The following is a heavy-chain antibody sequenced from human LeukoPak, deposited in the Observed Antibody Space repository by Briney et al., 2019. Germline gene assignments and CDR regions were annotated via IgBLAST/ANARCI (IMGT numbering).Heavy chain of an antibody. CDR2: IKQDGSEK. D-gene: IGHD3-10*01. V-gene: IGHV3-7*03. CDR1: GFTFSSYW. Sequence: GGSLRLSCAASGFTFSSYWMSWVRQAPGKGLEWVANIKQDGSEKYCVDSVKGRFTISRDNAKNSLYLQMNSLRAEDTAVYYCARPFITMVRGVINYWGQGTLVTVSS. CDR3: ARPFITMVRGVINY. J-gene: IGHJ4*02.